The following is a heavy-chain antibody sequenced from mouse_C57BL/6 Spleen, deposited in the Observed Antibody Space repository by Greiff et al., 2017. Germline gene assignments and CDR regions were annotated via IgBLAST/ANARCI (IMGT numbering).Heavy chain of an antibody. J-gene: IGHJ1*03. CDR1: GFTFSDYY. CDR2: INYDGSST. V-gene: IGHV5-16*01. Sequence: EVKVVESEGGLVQPGSSMKLSCTASGFTFSDYYMAWVRQVPEKGLEWVANINYDGSSTYYLDSLKSRFIISRDNAKNILYLQMSSLKSEDTATYYCAREGEGYWYFDVWGTGTTVTVSS. CDR3: AREGEGYWYFDV.